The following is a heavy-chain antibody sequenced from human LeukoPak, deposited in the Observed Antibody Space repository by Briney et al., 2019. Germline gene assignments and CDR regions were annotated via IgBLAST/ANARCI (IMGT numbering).Heavy chain of an antibody. D-gene: IGHD2-2*01. CDR1: GYSFTSYW. J-gene: IGHJ3*02. V-gene: IGHV5-51*01. CDR3: ARRYCSSTSCPRGDAFDI. CDR2: IYPGDSDT. Sequence: GESLKISCKGSGYSFTSYWIGWVRQTPGKGLEWMGIIYPGDSDTRYSPSFQGQVTISADKSISTAYLQWSSLKASDTAMYYCARRYCSSTSCPRGDAFDIWGQGTMVTVSS.